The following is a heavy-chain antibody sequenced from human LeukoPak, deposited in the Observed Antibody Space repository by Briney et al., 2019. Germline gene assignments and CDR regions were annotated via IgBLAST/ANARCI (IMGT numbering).Heavy chain of an antibody. CDR2: IYSGGST. CDR3: ARERGDNGWYPDGFDI. Sequence: GGSLRLSCAASGFTVSSNYMSWVRQAPGKGLEWVSMIYSGGSTYYADSVKGRFTISRDNAKNSLYLQMNSLRAEDTAVYYCARERGDNGWYPDGFDIWGRGTLVTVSS. CDR1: GFTVSSNY. D-gene: IGHD6-19*01. J-gene: IGHJ3*02. V-gene: IGHV3-66*01.